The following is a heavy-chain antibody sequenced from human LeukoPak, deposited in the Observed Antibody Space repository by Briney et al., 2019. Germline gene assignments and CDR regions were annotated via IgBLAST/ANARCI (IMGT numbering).Heavy chain of an antibody. D-gene: IGHD3-22*01. V-gene: IGHV3-33*01. J-gene: IGHJ3*01. CDR1: GFTFRDSG. Sequence: GGSLRLSCAASGFTFRDSGMHWVRQAPGMGLEWVAFIWADGSRQDYVDSVKGRFIISRDNSKNTLFLQMNSLRDEDTALYYCVRDSPNSGFAFAPWGQGTMVTVSA. CDR2: IWADGSRQ. CDR3: VRDSPNSGFAFAP.